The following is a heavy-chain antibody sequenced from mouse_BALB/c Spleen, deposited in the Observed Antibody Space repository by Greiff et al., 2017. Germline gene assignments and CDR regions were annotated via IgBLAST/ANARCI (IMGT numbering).Heavy chain of an antibody. CDR1: GYTFTDYN. CDR3: ARKGGYYGNYVDAY. V-gene: IGHV1-18*01. D-gene: IGHD2-1*01. Sequence: EVQLQESGPELVKPGASVKIPCKASGYTFTDYNMDWVKQSHGKSLEWIGDINPNNGGTIYNQKFKGKATLTVDKSSSTAYMELRSLTSEDTAVYYCARKGGYYGNYVDAYWGQGTLVTVSA. J-gene: IGHJ3*01. CDR2: INPNNGGT.